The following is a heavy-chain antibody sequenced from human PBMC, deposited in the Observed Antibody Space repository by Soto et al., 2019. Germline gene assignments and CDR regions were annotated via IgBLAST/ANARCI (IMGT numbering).Heavy chain of an antibody. CDR1: GYSFTSYW. CDR2: IYPGDSDT. D-gene: IGHD4-17*01. V-gene: IGHV5-51*01. CDR3: ARHPDYGGNGDAFDI. Sequence: GESLKISCKGSGYSFTSYWIGWVRQMPGKGLEWMGIIYPGDSDTRYRPSFQGQVTISADKSISNAFLQWSSLKASDTAMYYCARHPDYGGNGDAFDIWGQGTMVTVSS. J-gene: IGHJ3*02.